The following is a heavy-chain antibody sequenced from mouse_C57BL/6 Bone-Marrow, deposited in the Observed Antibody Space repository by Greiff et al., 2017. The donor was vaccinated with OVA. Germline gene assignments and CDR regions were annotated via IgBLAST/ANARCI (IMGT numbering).Heavy chain of an antibody. CDR3: VYYHEAWFAY. CDR1: GYTFTSYW. CDR2: IHPNSGST. J-gene: IGHJ3*01. Sequence: QVQLQQPGAELVKPGASVKLSCKASGYTFTSYWMHWVKQRPGQGLEWIGMIHPNSGSTNYNEKFKSKATLTVDKSSSTAYMQLSSLTSEDSAVYYCVYYHEAWFAYWGQGTLVTVSA. D-gene: IGHD2-1*01. V-gene: IGHV1-64*01.